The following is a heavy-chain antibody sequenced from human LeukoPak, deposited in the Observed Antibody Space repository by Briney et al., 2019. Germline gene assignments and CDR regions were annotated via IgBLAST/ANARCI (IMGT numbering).Heavy chain of an antibody. D-gene: IGHD6-19*01. V-gene: IGHV3-48*03. CDR3: ARGPYSSGSSADY. Sequence: PTGGSLRLSCAASGFTFSAYEMNWVRQAPGKGLEWVSYISSSDTYTNYADSVKGRFTISRDNAKNSLYLQMNSLRAEDTAVYYCARGPYSSGSSADYWGQGTLVTVSS. CDR2: ISSSDTYT. CDR1: GFTFSAYE. J-gene: IGHJ4*02.